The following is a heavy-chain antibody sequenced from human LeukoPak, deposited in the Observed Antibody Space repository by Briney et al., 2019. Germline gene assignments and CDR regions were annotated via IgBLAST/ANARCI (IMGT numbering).Heavy chain of an antibody. Sequence: GASVKVSCKASGGTFSSYAISWVRQAPGQGLEWMEGIIPIFGTANYAQKFQGRVTITTDESTSTAYMELSSLRSEDTAVYYCAIALGYCSGGSCYPWFDPWGQGTLVTVSS. CDR3: AIALGYCSGGSCYPWFDP. J-gene: IGHJ5*02. CDR1: GGTFSSYA. D-gene: IGHD2-15*01. V-gene: IGHV1-69*05. CDR2: IIPIFGTA.